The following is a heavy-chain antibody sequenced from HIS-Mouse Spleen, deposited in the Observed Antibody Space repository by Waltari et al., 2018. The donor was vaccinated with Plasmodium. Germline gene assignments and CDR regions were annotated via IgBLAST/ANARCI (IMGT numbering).Heavy chain of an antibody. CDR3: AKSSKGTGDLWDY. D-gene: IGHD7-27*01. CDR2: ISGGVGST. J-gene: IGHJ4*02. Sequence: EVQLLESGGGLVQPGGSLRLSCAASGFTFSSYAMSWVRRAPGKGVEWGVAISGGVGSTYHAESVKGRFTISRDNSKNTLYLQMNSLRAEDTAVYYCAKSSKGTGDLWDYWGQGTLVTVSS. CDR1: GFTFSSYA. V-gene: IGHV3-23*01.